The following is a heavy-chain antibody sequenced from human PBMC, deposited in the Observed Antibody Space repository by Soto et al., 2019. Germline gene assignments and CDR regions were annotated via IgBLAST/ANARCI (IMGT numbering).Heavy chain of an antibody. Sequence: SETLSLTCTVSGGSISSSSYYWGWIRQPPGKGLERIGSIYYSGSTYYNQSLKSRVTISVGTSKNQFSLKLSSVTAADTAVYYCIYYGDYDDYWGQGTLVTVSS. CDR1: GGSISSSSYY. V-gene: IGHV4-39*01. CDR2: IYYSGST. J-gene: IGHJ4*02. CDR3: IYYGDYDDY. D-gene: IGHD4-17*01.